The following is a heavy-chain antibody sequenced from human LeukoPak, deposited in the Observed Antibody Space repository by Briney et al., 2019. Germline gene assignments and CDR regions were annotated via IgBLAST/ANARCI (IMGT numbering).Heavy chain of an antibody. CDR3: ARGDGFHHFDN. D-gene: IGHD5-24*01. J-gene: IGHJ4*02. CDR2: ISSSSNNF. CDR1: GFTFSTSS. Sequence: GGSLRLSCVVSGFTFSTSSRNWVRQAPARGRVGVSFISSSSNNFYYADSVRGRFTISRDNAQNSLYLHMSSLRDEDTAVYYGARGDGFHHFDNWGQGAPVTVSS. V-gene: IGHV3-48*02.